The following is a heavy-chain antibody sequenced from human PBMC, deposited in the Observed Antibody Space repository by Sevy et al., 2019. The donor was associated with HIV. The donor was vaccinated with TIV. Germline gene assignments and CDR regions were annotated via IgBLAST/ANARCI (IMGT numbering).Heavy chain of an antibody. CDR1: GFTFDDYA. D-gene: IGHD5-12*01. Sequence: GGSLRLSCTTSGFTFDDYAMSWFRQAPGNGLEWVAFITRNSYEAYGGTTDYAASVKGRFIISRDDSKSVAYLQMNSLKTEETAVYYCTRGLATADTPEYYFDYWGQGTLVTVSS. CDR3: TRGLATADTPEYYFDY. J-gene: IGHJ4*02. V-gene: IGHV3-49*03. CDR2: ITRNSYEAYGGTT.